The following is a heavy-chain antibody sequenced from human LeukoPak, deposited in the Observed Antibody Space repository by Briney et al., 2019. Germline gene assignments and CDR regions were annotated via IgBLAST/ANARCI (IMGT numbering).Heavy chain of an antibody. Sequence: PGGSLRLSCAASGFTVSANYMSWVRQAPGKGLEWVSVIYSGGSTYYADSVKGRFTISRHNSQNTVYLQMNSLTAEDTAVYYCARATTVQMVPYYFAYWGQGTLVTVSS. V-gene: IGHV3-53*04. D-gene: IGHD1-14*01. J-gene: IGHJ4*02. CDR1: GFTVSANY. CDR2: IYSGGST. CDR3: ARATTVQMVPYYFAY.